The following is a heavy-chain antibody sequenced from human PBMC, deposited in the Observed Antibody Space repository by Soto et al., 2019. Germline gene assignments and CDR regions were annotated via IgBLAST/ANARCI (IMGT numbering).Heavy chain of an antibody. Sequence: GGSLRLSCTASGFTFGDYTMRWIRQAPGKGPEWLGFIRAEAYGGTTEYAASVEGRFTFSRDDSKSVAYLQMDGLKTEDTAVYYCSRGCSPTSCYDTVAYWGQGTLVTVSS. V-gene: IGHV3-49*03. J-gene: IGHJ4*02. CDR2: IRAEAYGGTT. D-gene: IGHD2-2*01. CDR3: SRGCSPTSCYDTVAY. CDR1: GFTFGDYT.